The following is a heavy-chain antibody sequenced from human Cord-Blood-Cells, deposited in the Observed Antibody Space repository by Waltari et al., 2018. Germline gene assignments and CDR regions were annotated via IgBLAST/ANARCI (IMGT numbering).Heavy chain of an antibody. V-gene: IGHV4-59*01. CDR3: ARDTPPMVQGVKRGYYYYYGMDV. D-gene: IGHD3-10*01. CDR2: IYCSGST. Sequence: QVQLQESGPGLVKPSETLSLTCTVSGGSISSYYWSWIRQPPGKGLEWIGYIYCSGSTNYNPSLKSRVTISVDTSKNQFSLKLSSVTAAYTAVYYWARDTPPMVQGVKRGYYYYYGMDVWGQGTTVTVSS. J-gene: IGHJ6*02. CDR1: GGSISSYY.